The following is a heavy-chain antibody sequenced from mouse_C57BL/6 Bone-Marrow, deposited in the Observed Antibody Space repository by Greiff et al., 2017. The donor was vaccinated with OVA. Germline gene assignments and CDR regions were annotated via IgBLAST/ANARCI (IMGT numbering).Heavy chain of an antibody. CDR1: GYTFTDYE. V-gene: IGHV1-15*01. D-gene: IGHD4-1*01. CDR3: KRWDGDD. CDR2: IDPETGGT. J-gene: IGHJ3*01. Sequence: QVQLQQSGAELVRPGASVTLSCKASGYTFTDYEMHWVKQTPVHGLEWIGAIDPETGGTAYNQKFKGKAILTADKSSSTAYMELRSLTSEDSAVDYSKRWDGDDWGQGTLVTVSA.